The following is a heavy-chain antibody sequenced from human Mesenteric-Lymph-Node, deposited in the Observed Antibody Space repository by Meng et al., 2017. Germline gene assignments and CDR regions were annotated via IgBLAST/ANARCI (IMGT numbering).Heavy chain of an antibody. CDR2: INPSGGST. D-gene: IGHD1-26*01. CDR1: GYTFTSYY. J-gene: IGHJ4*02. Sequence: QVRVVMVGAEVKKAVASVKFSCKASGYTFTSYYMHWVRKAPGQGLGWMGIINPSGGSTSYEQKFKGRVTMTRDPSTSKVYMELSGLRSEDTAVYYCAREVGGGSYHHWGQGTLVTVSS. V-gene: IGHV1-46*01. CDR3: AREVGGGSYHH.